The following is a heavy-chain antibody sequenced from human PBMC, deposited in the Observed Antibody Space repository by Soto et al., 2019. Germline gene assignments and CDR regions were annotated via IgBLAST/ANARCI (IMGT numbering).Heavy chain of an antibody. CDR1: GFTFSSYA. V-gene: IGHV3-23*01. D-gene: IGHD1-26*01. Sequence: EVQLLESGGGLVQPGGSLRLSCAASGFTFSSYAMRWVRQAPGKGLEWVSAISGSGGSTYYADSVKGRFTISRDNSKNTLSLQMNSLRAEDTAVYYCARRGSGSYYDYWGQGTLVNVSS. CDR3: ARRGSGSYYDY. J-gene: IGHJ4*02. CDR2: ISGSGGST.